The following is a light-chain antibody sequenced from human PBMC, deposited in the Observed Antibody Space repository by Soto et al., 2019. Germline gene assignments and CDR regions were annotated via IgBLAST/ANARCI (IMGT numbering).Light chain of an antibody. CDR1: QSVSSNY. CDR2: GAS. V-gene: IGKV3-20*01. Sequence: EIVLTQSPGTLSLSPGERATLSCRASQSVSSNYLAWYQQKPGQAPRLLISGASSRATGIPDRFSGSGSGTDFTLTIRRLEPEDFAVYYCQQYGSSYPWTFGQGTKVDIK. J-gene: IGKJ1*01. CDR3: QQYGSSYPWT.